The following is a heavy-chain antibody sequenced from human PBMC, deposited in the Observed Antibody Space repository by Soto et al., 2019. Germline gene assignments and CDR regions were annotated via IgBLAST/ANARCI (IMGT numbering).Heavy chain of an antibody. CDR3: AKDGKYSSSWYPYGMDV. CDR1: GFTFSSYA. V-gene: IGHV3-23*01. J-gene: IGHJ6*02. D-gene: IGHD6-13*01. Sequence: GGSLRLSCAASGFTFSSYAMSWVRQAPGKGLEWVSAISGSGGSTYYADSVKGRFTISRDNSKNTLYLQMNSLRAEDTAVYYCAKDGKYSSSWYPYGMDVWGQGTTVTVSS. CDR2: ISGSGGST.